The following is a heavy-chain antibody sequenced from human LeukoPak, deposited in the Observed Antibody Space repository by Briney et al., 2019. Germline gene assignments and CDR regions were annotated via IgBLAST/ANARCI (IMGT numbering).Heavy chain of an antibody. D-gene: IGHD3-22*01. CDR2: IVVGSGNT. CDR1: GFTFTSSA. J-gene: IGHJ6*02. V-gene: IGHV1-58*02. Sequence: SVKVSCKASGFTFTSSAMQWVRQARGQRLEWIGWIVVGSGNTNYAQKFQERVTITRDMSTSTAYMELSSLRSEDTAVYCCAASPNYYDGYYYGMDVWGQGTTVTVSS. CDR3: AASPNYYDGYYYGMDV.